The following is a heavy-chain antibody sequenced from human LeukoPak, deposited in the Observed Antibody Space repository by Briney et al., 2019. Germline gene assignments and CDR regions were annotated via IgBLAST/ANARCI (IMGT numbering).Heavy chain of an antibody. J-gene: IGHJ4*02. CDR1: GFTFSSYS. D-gene: IGHD3-22*01. CDR3: ARDSISYYYDSSGYPLDY. V-gene: IGHV3-21*01. Sequence: GGSLRLSCAASGFTFSSYSMNWVRQAPGKGLEWVSSIISSSSYIYYADSVKGRFTISRDNAKNSLYLQMNSLRAEDTAVYYCARDSISYYYDSSGYPLDYWGQGTLVTVSS. CDR2: IISSSSYI.